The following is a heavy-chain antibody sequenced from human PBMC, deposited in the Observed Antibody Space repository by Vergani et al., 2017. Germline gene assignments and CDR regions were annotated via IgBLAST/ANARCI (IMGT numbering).Heavy chain of an antibody. V-gene: IGHV3-20*04. Sequence: EVQLVESGGAVVRPGGSLRLSCEASGFTFDFYGFSWVRQAPGKGLEWVSGLNWNGDDTGHADSVRGRFTVSRDNAKKSLYLQLNRLRVDDTAMYYCVRERSSGWREFDAWGRGTLVTVSS. CDR3: VRERSSGWREFDA. J-gene: IGHJ4*02. CDR2: LNWNGDDT. CDR1: GFTFDFYG. D-gene: IGHD6-19*01.